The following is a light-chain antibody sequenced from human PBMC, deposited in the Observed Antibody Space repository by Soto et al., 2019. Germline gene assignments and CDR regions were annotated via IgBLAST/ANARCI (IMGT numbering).Light chain of an antibody. J-gene: IGLJ2*01. V-gene: IGLV2-14*03. CDR3: SSYTSSSTVV. Sequence: QSALTQPASVSGSPGQSITISCTGTSSDVGGYNYVSWHQQHPGKAPKLMIYDVTNRPSGVSYRFSGSKSGNTASLTISGLQAEDEADYYCSSYTSSSTVVFGGGTKLTVL. CDR2: DVT. CDR1: SSDVGGYNY.